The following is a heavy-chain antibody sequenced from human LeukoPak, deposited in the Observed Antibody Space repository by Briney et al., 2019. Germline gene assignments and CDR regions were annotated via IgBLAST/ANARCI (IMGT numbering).Heavy chain of an antibody. CDR2: INTYNGNT. Sequence: ASVKVSCKASDYTFITYGLSWVRQAPGQGLEWMGWINTYNGNTNYAQKLQGRVTMTTDTSTNTAYMELRSLRSDDTAVYYCARDRSEHYDRSAYSWNDAFDLWGQGTMVTVSS. CDR1: DYTFITYG. V-gene: IGHV1-18*01. CDR3: ARDRSEHYDRSAYSWNDAFDL. J-gene: IGHJ3*01. D-gene: IGHD3-22*01.